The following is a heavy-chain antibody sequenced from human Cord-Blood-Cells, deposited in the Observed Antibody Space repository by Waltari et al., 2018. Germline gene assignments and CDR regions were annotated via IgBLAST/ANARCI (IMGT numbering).Heavy chain of an antibody. CDR3: AKDRYSSSWYYFDY. CDR2: ISWDGGST. V-gene: IGHV3-43*01. CDR1: GFTFDDYT. J-gene: IGHJ4*02. D-gene: IGHD6-13*01. Sequence: EVQLVESGGVVVQPGGSLRISCAASGFTFDDYTMHWVRQAPGKGLEWVSLISWDGGSTYYADSVKGRFTISRDNSKNSLYLQMNSLRTEDTALYYCAKDRYSSSWYYFDYWGQGTLVTVSS.